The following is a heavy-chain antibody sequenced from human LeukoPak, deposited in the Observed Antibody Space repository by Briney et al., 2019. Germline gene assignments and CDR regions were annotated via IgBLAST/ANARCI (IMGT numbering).Heavy chain of an antibody. D-gene: IGHD3-22*01. V-gene: IGHV4-39*07. J-gene: IGHJ4*02. CDR3: ARVGDRSPG. Sequence: SETLSLTCTVSGGSISSSSYYWGWIRQPPGKGLEWIGSIYYSGSTYYNPSLKSRVTISVDTSKNQFSLKLSSVTAADTAVYYCARVGDRSPGWGQGTLVTVSS. CDR1: GGSISSSSYY. CDR2: IYYSGST.